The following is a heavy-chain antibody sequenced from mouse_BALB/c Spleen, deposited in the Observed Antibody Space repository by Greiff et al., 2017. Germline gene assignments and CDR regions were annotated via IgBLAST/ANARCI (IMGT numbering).Heavy chain of an antibody. D-gene: IGHD2-4*01. Sequence: QVQLQQSGAELAKPGASVKMSCKASGYTFTSYWMHWVKQRPGQGLEWIGYINPSTGYTEYNQKFKDKATLTADKSSSTAYMQLSSLTSEDSAVYYCARRAYDYPYAMDYWGQGTSVTVSS. CDR2: INPSTGYT. CDR3: ARRAYDYPYAMDY. CDR1: GYTFTSYW. J-gene: IGHJ4*01. V-gene: IGHV1-7*01.